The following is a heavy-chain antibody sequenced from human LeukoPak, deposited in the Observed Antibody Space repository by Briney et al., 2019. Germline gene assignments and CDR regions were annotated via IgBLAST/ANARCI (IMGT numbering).Heavy chain of an antibody. CDR3: AKEGRGNAVDY. CDR1: GFTFSSYW. D-gene: IGHD1-1*01. J-gene: IGHJ4*02. CDR2: IKQDGSEK. V-gene: IGHV3-7*03. Sequence: GGSLRLSCAASGFTFSSYWMSWVRQAPGKGLEWVANIKQDGSEKYYVDSVKGRCTISRDNSKDTLYLQMNSLRAEDTAVYYCAKEGRGNAVDYWGQGTLVTVSS.